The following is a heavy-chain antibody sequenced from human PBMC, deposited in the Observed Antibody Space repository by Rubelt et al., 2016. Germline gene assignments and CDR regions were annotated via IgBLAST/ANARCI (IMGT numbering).Heavy chain of an antibody. V-gene: IGHV3-30*07. CDR3: ARDGAAAGTWDDYYYYYYGMDV. J-gene: IGHJ6*02. D-gene: IGHD6-13*01. Sequence: ADSVKGRFTISRDNSKNTLYLQMNSLRAEDTAVYYCARDGAAAGTWDDYYYYYYGMDVWGQGTTVTVSS.